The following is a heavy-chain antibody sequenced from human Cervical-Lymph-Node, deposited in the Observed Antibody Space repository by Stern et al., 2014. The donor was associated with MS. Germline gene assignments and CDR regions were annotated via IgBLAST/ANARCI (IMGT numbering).Heavy chain of an antibody. D-gene: IGHD3-16*01. J-gene: IGHJ6*02. V-gene: IGHV3-30*18. CDR1: GFTFSSYG. CDR2: ISYDGSNK. Sequence: VQLEESGGGVVQPGRSLRLSCAASGFTFSSYGLHWVRQAPGTGLEWVAVISYDGSNKDYGYSVKGRFTISRDNSKNTVYLQINSLRAEDTAVYYCAKDTSPREYYYYGMDVWGQGTTVTVSS. CDR3: AKDTSPREYYYYGMDV.